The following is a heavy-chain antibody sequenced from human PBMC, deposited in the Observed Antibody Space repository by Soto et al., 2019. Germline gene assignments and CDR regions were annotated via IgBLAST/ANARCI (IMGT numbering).Heavy chain of an antibody. V-gene: IGHV4-59*01. CDR3: AARSGFYYYGMDV. CDR1: GGSISSYY. D-gene: IGHD3-10*01. Sequence: SETLSLTCTVSGGSISSYYWSWIRQPPGKGLEWIGYIYYSGSTNYNPSLKSRVTISVDTSKNQFSLKLSSVTAADTAVYYCAARSGFYYYGMDVWGQGTTVTVSS. CDR2: IYYSGST. J-gene: IGHJ6*02.